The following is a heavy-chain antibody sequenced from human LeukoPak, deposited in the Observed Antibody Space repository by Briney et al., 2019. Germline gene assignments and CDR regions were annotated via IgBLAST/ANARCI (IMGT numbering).Heavy chain of an antibody. D-gene: IGHD3-16*01. CDR3: AKDLDRRVGGMLDY. CDR1: GFIFSTYG. V-gene: IGHV3-30*18. J-gene: IGHJ4*02. Sequence: GGSLRLSCAASGFIFSTYGMHWVRHGPGKGVEWVALISFDGRKKDYGDSVEGRFTISRDNSKNTLYLQMNSLRAEDTAVCYCAKDLDRRVGGMLDYWGRGPLATVSS. CDR2: ISFDGRKK.